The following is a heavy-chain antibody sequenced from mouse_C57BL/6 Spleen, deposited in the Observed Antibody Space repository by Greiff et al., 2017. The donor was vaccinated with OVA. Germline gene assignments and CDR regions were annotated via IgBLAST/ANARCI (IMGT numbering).Heavy chain of an antibody. J-gene: IGHJ1*03. CDR1: GFSLSTSGMG. V-gene: IGHV8-12*01. Sequence: VKLVESGPGILQSSQTLSLTCSFSGFSLSTSGMGVSWIRQPSGKGLEWLAHIYWDDDKRYNPSLKSRLTISKDTSRNQVFLKITSVDTADTATYYCARRDDYDGYFDVWGTGTTVTVSS. D-gene: IGHD2-4*01. CDR2: IYWDDDK. CDR3: ARRDDYDGYFDV.